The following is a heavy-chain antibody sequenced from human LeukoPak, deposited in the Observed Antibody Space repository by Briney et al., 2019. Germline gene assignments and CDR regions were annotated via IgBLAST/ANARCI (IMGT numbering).Heavy chain of an antibody. CDR3: ARSGRLGYCSGGSCFRWDY. CDR2: IYSSDSDT. Sequence: ESLKIPWQGSGYRFTSNWIGWVRQVPGKGLEWMGMIYSSDSDTRYSPSFQGQVTISADKSISTAYLQWSSLKASDTAMYYCARSGRLGYCSGGSCFRWDYWGQGTLVTVSS. CDR1: GYRFTSNW. J-gene: IGHJ4*02. V-gene: IGHV5-51*01. D-gene: IGHD2-15*01.